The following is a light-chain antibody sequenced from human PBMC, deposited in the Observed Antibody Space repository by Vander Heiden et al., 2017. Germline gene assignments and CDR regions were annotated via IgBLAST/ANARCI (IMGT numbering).Light chain of an antibody. CDR2: GNS. CDR3: QSYDSSLSGSGV. Sequence: QSVLTQPPSVSGAPGQRVTISCTGSSSNIGAGYDGHWYQQLPGTAPKLLSYGNSNRPSGVPDRFSGSKSGTSASLAITGLQAEDEADYYCQSYDSSLSGSGVFGGGTKLTVL. J-gene: IGLJ3*02. CDR1: SSNIGAGYD. V-gene: IGLV1-40*01.